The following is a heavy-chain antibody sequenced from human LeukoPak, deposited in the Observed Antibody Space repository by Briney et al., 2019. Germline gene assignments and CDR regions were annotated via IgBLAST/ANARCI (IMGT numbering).Heavy chain of an antibody. J-gene: IGHJ6*03. V-gene: IGHV3-21*01. CDR1: GFTFSNYG. CDR3: ARVDWNDRDYYYYMDV. D-gene: IGHD1-1*01. CDR2: ISSSSSYI. Sequence: GGSLRLSCAASGFTFSNYGMNWVRQAPGKGLEWVSSISSSSSYIYYADSVKGRFTISRDNAKNSLYLQMNSLRAEDTAVYYCARVDWNDRDYYYYMDVWGKGTTVTVSS.